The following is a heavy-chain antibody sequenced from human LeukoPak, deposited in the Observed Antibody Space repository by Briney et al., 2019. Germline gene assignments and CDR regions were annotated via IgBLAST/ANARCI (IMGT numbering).Heavy chain of an antibody. CDR2: IYYSGST. D-gene: IGHD3-22*01. V-gene: IGHV4-59*08. J-gene: IGHJ4*02. Sequence: PSETLSLTCTVSGGSINSYYWSWIRQPPGKGLEWIGYIYYSGSTNYNPSLKSRVTISVDTSKNQFSLKLSSVTAADTAVYYCARHRAYDSSGYYYPDWGQGTLVTVSS. CDR1: GGSINSYY. CDR3: ARHRAYDSSGYYYPD.